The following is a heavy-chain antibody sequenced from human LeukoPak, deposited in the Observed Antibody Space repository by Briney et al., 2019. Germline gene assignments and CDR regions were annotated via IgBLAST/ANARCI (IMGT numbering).Heavy chain of an antibody. D-gene: IGHD3-3*01. CDR3: ARRTIFGVANQETFDY. CDR2: IIPIFGKT. Sequence: SVKVSCKASGDTFTSYAISWVRQAPGQGLEWMGGIIPIFGKTNYAQKFQGRVTTTADESTSTAYMELSNPRSEDTAVYYGARRTIFGVANQETFDYWGQGTLVTVSS. J-gene: IGHJ4*02. CDR1: GDTFTSYA. V-gene: IGHV1-69*01.